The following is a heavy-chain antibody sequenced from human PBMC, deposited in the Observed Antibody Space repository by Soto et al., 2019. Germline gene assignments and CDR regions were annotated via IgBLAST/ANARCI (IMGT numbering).Heavy chain of an antibody. CDR1: GGSISSYY. V-gene: IGHV4-59*01. CDR2: IYYSGST. CDR3: AREKLITFGGVIDY. J-gene: IGHJ4*02. Sequence: SETLSLTCTVSGGSISSYYWSWIRQPPGKGLEWIGYIYYSGSTNYNPSLKSRVTISVDTSKNQFSLKLSSVTAADTAVYYCAREKLITFGGVIDYWGQGTLVTVSS. D-gene: IGHD3-16*02.